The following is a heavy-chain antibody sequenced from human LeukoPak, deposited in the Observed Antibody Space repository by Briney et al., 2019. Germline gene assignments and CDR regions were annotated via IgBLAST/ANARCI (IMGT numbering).Heavy chain of an antibody. CDR3: ARSQYSGYDSDYYYGMDV. CDR1: GFTFSSYS. V-gene: IGHV3-21*01. Sequence: GGSLRLSCAASGFTFSSYSMNWVRQAPGKGLEWVSSISSSSSYIYYADSVKGRFTISRDNAKNSLYLQMNSLRAEDTAVYYCARSQYSGYDSDYYYGMDVWGKGITVTVSS. J-gene: IGHJ6*04. CDR2: ISSSSSYI. D-gene: IGHD5-12*01.